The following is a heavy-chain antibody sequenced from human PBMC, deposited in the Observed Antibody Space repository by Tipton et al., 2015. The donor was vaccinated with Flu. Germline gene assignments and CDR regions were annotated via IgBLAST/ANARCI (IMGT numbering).Heavy chain of an antibody. CDR3: ARHPSSLGAFDI. J-gene: IGHJ3*02. CDR2: IYHSGST. Sequence: TLPLTCAVSGYSISSGYYWGWIRQPPGKGLEWIGCIYHSGSTYYNPSLKSRVTISVDTSKNQFSLKLSSVTAADTAVYYCARHPSSLGAFDIWGQGTMVTVSS. CDR1: GYSISSGYY. D-gene: IGHD7-27*01. V-gene: IGHV4-38-2*01.